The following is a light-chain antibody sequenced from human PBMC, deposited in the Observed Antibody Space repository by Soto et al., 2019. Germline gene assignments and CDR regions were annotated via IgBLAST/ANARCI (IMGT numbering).Light chain of an antibody. J-gene: IGLJ1*01. CDR3: SSYTSSSPPRYD. CDR1: SSDVGGYNY. Sequence: QSALTQPASVSGSPGQSITISCTGTSSDVGGYNYVSWYQQHPGKAPKLMIYDVSNRPSGVSNRFSGSKSGNKASLTISGLQAEDEADYYCSSYTSSSPPRYDFGTGTKLTVL. CDR2: DVS. V-gene: IGLV2-14*01.